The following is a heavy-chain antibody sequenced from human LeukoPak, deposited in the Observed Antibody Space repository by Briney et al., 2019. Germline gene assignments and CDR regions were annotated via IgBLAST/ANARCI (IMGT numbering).Heavy chain of an antibody. CDR2: IYYSGST. J-gene: IGHJ6*02. CDR3: ARGKRFGSSGYQSRNGMDV. V-gene: IGHV4-59*01. Sequence: PSETLSLTCTVSGGSISSYYWSWIRQPPGKGLEWIGYIYYSGSTNYNPSLKSRVTISVDTSKNQFSLKLRYVTAADMAVYYCARGKRFGSSGYQSRNGMDVWGQGTTVTVSS. D-gene: IGHD3-22*01. CDR1: GGSISSYY.